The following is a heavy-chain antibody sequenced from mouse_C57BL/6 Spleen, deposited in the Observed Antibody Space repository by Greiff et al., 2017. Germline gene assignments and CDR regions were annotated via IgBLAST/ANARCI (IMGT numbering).Heavy chain of an antibody. D-gene: IGHD1-1*01. J-gene: IGHJ2*01. CDR1: GFTFSSYG. Sequence: EVKLVESGGDLVKPGGSLKLSCAASGFTFSSYGMSWVRQTPDKRLEWVATISSGGSYTYYPDSVKGRFTISRDNAKNTLYLQMSSLTSAYTAMYYCARVYGSSYYFGYWGQGTTLTVAS. CDR3: ARVYGSSYYFGY. CDR2: ISSGGSYT. V-gene: IGHV5-6*02.